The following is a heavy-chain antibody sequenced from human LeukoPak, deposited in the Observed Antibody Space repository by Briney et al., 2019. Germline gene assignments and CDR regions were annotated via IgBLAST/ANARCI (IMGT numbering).Heavy chain of an antibody. V-gene: IGHV3-48*03. CDR3: ARVGSLWFGELSAEDYFDY. CDR1: GSTFSSYE. Sequence: GGSLRLSCAASGSTFSSYEMNWVRQAPGKGLEWVSYISSSGSTIYYADSVKGRFTISRDNAKNSLYLQMNSLRAEDTAVYYCARVGSLWFGELSAEDYFDYWGQGTLVTVSS. D-gene: IGHD3-10*01. CDR2: ISSSGSTI. J-gene: IGHJ4*02.